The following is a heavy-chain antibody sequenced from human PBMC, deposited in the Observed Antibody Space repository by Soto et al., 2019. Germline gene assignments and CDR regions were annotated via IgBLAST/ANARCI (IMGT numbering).Heavy chain of an antibody. D-gene: IGHD2-21*01. Sequence: TLSLTCSVSGATLNSENYYWSWLRQVPGKGLEWIGHIYVTGAVDYNPSLRDRITISQDTSERQFSLNLRLVTAADTAVYYCARLLIARNNYKWFDPWGQGTLVTVSS. CDR2: IYVTGAV. CDR1: GATLNSENYY. CDR3: ARLLIARNNYKWFDP. V-gene: IGHV4-31*03. J-gene: IGHJ5*02.